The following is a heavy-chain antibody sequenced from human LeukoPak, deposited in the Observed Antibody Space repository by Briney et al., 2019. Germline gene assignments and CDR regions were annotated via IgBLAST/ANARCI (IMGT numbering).Heavy chain of an antibody. V-gene: IGHV3-21*01. D-gene: IGHD2-2*01. CDR3: ARVGSITSNWFDP. Sequence: GGSLRLSCAASGFTFSSYSMNWVRQAPGKGLEWVSSISSSSSYIYYADSVKGRFTISRDNSKNMLYLQMNSLRAEDTAVYYCARVGSITSNWFDPWGQGTLVTVSS. CDR1: GFTFSSYS. J-gene: IGHJ5*02. CDR2: ISSSSSYI.